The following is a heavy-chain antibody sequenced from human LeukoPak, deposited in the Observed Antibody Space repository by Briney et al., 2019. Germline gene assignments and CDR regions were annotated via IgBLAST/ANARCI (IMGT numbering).Heavy chain of an antibody. Sequence: PSETLSLTCTVSGGSISSYYWSWIRQPPGKGLEWIGYIYYSGSTYYNPSLKSRVTISVDTSKNQFSLKLSSVTAADTAVYYCARVVVVVAAGDGPFDYWGQGTLVTVSS. D-gene: IGHD2-15*01. V-gene: IGHV4-59*08. J-gene: IGHJ4*02. CDR1: GGSISSYY. CDR3: ARVVVVVAAGDGPFDY. CDR2: IYYSGST.